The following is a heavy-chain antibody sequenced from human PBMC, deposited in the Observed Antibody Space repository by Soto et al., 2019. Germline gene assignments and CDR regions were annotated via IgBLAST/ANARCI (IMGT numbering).Heavy chain of an antibody. V-gene: IGHV3-74*01. D-gene: IGHD3-10*01. Sequence: EVQLVESGGGLVQPGGSLRLSCAASGFTFSSHWIHWVGQAPGKGLVWVSRINSDGRRPSYADSVKGRFTISRDNTKNMLYLQMNSLRAEDTAVYFCAREGKYYNSERQSDAFDIWGQGTMVTVSS. J-gene: IGHJ3*02. CDR2: INSDGRRP. CDR3: AREGKYYNSERQSDAFDI. CDR1: GFTFSSHW.